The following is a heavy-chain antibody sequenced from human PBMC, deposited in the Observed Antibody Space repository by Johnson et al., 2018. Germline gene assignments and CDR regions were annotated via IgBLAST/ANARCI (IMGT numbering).Heavy chain of an antibody. CDR1: GGSFSGYY. Sequence: QVQLQESGAGLLKPSETLSLTCAVYGGSFSGYYWSWIRQPPGKGLEWIGEINHSGSTNYNPSIKSRVTISVDTSKTQFSLRLSSVTAADTAIYYCAKAVGSGYDDMDVWGKGTTVTVSS. D-gene: IGHD1-26*01. J-gene: IGHJ6*03. CDR2: INHSGST. V-gene: IGHV4-34*01. CDR3: AKAVGSGYDDMDV.